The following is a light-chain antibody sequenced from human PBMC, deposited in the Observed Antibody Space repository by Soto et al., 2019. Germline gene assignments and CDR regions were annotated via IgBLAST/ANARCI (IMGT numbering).Light chain of an antibody. CDR1: QDTSYF. J-gene: IGKJ5*01. CDR2: AAS. CDR3: QQLNSWLLS. V-gene: IGKV1-9*01. Sequence: QVTLRQSSLSAXIGDXVTIXXRASQDTSYFLAWYQQKPGKAPNLLIYAASTLKSGVPSRFSGSGSGTDFTLTISSLQPEDFATYCCQQLNSWLLSFCQLTRIEI.